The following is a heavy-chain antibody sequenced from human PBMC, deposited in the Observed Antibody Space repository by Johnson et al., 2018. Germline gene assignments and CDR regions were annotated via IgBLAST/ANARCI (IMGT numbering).Heavy chain of an antibody. Sequence: QVQLVQSGGGVVQPGRSLRLSCAASGFTFSSYAMHWVRQAPGKGLEWVAVISYDGSNKYYADSVKGRFTISRDNSKNTLYLQMNSLRAEDTAVYYCARVVAIPPGGYYYYYYMDVWGKGTTVTVSS. CDR2: ISYDGSNK. CDR3: ARVVAIPPGGYYYYYYMDV. CDR1: GFTFSSYA. J-gene: IGHJ6*03. D-gene: IGHD2-21*01. V-gene: IGHV3-30*14.